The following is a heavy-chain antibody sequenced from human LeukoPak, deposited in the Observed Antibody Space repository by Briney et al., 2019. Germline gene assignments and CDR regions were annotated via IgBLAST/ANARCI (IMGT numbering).Heavy chain of an antibody. V-gene: IGHV5-51*01. Sequence: GESLKISCNGSGYSFATYWIGWVRQMPGKGLEWMGDIYPQDSDTKYSPSFQGQVTISADTSLNTAYLHWSSQQASDTSIYFCARRHSYCTSSSCYLYFDNWGQGALVTVSS. CDR1: GYSFATYW. CDR2: IYPQDSDT. D-gene: IGHD2-2*01. CDR3: ARRHSYCTSSSCYLYFDN. J-gene: IGHJ4*02.